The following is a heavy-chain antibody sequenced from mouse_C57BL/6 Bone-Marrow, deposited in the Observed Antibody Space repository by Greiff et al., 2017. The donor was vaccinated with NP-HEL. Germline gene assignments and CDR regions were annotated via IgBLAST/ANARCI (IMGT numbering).Heavy chain of an antibody. CDR1: GFTFSSYA. V-gene: IGHV5-4*03. Sequence: EVKLEESGGGLVKPGGSLKLSCAASGFTFSSYAMSWVRQTPEKSLEWVATISDGGSYTYYPDNVKGRFTISRDNAKNNLYLQMSHLKSEDTAMYYCARPYYDYDGYAMDYWGQGTSVTVSS. D-gene: IGHD2-4*01. J-gene: IGHJ4*01. CDR3: ARPYYDYDGYAMDY. CDR2: ISDGGSYT.